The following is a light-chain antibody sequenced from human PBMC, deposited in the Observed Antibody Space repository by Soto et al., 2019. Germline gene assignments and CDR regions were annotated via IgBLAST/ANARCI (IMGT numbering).Light chain of an antibody. Sequence: ETVMTQSPATLSVSPGERATLSCRASQSVSTNLAWFPQKPGQAPRLLIYGASTRATGIPDRFSGSGSGTEFTLTISSLQSEDSAVYYCQQHNYWPRTFGQGTKV. CDR3: QQHNYWPRT. J-gene: IGKJ1*01. V-gene: IGKV3-15*01. CDR2: GAS. CDR1: QSVSTN.